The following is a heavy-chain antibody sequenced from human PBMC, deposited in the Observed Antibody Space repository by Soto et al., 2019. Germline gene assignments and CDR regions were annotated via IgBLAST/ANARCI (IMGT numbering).Heavy chain of an antibody. V-gene: IGHV3-13*05. Sequence: EVQLVESGGGLVQPGGSLRLSCEASGFTFRNYDMHWVRQGTGKGLEWVSGISAAGDPDYADYVEGRFTISRENAQNSFFLQMNSLRVGDTAVYYCATTDRDFYGLDVWGQGTTVIVSS. J-gene: IGHJ6*02. CDR3: ATTDRDFYGLDV. D-gene: IGHD1-1*01. CDR2: ISAAGDP. CDR1: GFTFRNYD.